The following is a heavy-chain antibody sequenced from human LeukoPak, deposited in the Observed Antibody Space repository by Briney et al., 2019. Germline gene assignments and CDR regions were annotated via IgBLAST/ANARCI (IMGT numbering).Heavy chain of an antibody. CDR3: SAISYLAFGI. CDR2: IKEDGNEK. Sequence: PGGSLRLSCAASTFTFRNYWMSWVRQAPGKGLEWVANIKEDGNEKDYVDSVKGRFTISRDNAKNSLYLQMNTLRAEDTAVYYCSAISYLAFGIWGQGTMVTVSP. CDR1: TFTFRNYW. J-gene: IGHJ3*02. V-gene: IGHV3-7*03. D-gene: IGHD2/OR15-2a*01.